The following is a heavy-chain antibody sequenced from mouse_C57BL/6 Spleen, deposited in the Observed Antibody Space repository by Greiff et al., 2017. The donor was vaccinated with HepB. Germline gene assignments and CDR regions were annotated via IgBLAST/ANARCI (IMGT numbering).Heavy chain of an antibody. V-gene: IGHV1-82*01. CDR2: IYPGDGDT. J-gene: IGHJ2*01. D-gene: IGHD2-1*01. CDR1: GYAFSSSW. Sequence: VQLQQSGPELVKPGASVKISCKASGYAFSSSWMNWVKQRPGKGLEWIGRIYPGDGDTNYNGKFKGKATLTADKSSSTAYMQLSSLTSEDSAVYFCAISTGLGYFDYWGQGTTLTVSS. CDR3: AISTGLGYFDY.